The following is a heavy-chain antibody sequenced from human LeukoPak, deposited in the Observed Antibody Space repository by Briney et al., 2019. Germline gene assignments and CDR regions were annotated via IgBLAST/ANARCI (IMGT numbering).Heavy chain of an antibody. J-gene: IGHJ4*02. CDR2: ISSSGGST. CDR3: AHDSTGYYYRNIDY. Sequence: GGSLRLSCAASGFRFSSYAMNWVCQAPGKGLEWVSSISSSGGSTYYADSVKGRFTISRGNSKNTLYLQMNSLRAEDTAVYYCAHDSTGYYYRNIDYWGQGTLVTVSP. D-gene: IGHD3-22*01. CDR1: GFRFSSYA. V-gene: IGHV3-23*01.